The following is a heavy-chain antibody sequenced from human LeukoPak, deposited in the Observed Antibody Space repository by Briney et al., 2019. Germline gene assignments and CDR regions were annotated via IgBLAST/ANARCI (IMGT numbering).Heavy chain of an antibody. Sequence: ASVKVSCKASGYIFIDYEINWVRQATGQGLEWMGWMNPKSGGTGYEQKFKGRVTITRDSSISTVYMELRSLRSEDTALYYCARGRYMDVWGKGTTVTVSS. V-gene: IGHV1-8*03. CDR3: ARGRYMDV. J-gene: IGHJ6*03. CDR1: GYIFIDYE. CDR2: MNPKSGGT.